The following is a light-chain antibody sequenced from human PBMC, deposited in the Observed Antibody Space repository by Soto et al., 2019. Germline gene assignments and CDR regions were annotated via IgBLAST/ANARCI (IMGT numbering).Light chain of an antibody. Sequence: EIELTQSPGTLSLSPGQGATLFCRASQSVTSNKLAWYQHKVGQAPRLLLYDASRRATGIPDRFSGSGSGTDFSLTISRLAPEDFVVYFCQQYATSPYTFGQGTKLE. CDR3: QQYATSPYT. J-gene: IGKJ2*01. CDR2: DAS. V-gene: IGKV3-20*01. CDR1: QSVTSNK.